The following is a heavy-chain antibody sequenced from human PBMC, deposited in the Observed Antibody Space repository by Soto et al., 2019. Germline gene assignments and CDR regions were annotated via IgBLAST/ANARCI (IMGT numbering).Heavy chain of an antibody. Sequence: PGGSLRLSCAASGFTFNNYAMTWVRQAPGKGLQWVSSISGSGGSTYYAESVEGRFTISRDNSKNTLYLQMNSLRAEDTAVYYCAKDDSVSYSGGSWIFDYWGQGILVTVSS. D-gene: IGHD2-15*01. CDR3: AKDDSVSYSGGSWIFDY. CDR2: ISGSGGST. CDR1: GFTFNNYA. V-gene: IGHV3-23*01. J-gene: IGHJ4*02.